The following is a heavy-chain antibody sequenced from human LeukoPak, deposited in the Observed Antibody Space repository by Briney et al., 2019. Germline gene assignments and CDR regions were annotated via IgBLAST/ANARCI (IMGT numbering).Heavy chain of an antibody. CDR1: GGSFSGYY. V-gene: IGHV3-23*01. CDR3: AKDLDAGTTIY. D-gene: IGHD1-7*01. Sequence: ETLSLTCAVYGGSFSGYYWSWIRQPPGKGLEWVSAISGSGGSTYYADSVKGRFTISRDNSKNTLYLQMNSLRAEDTAVYYCAKDLDAGTTIYWGQGTLVTVSS. J-gene: IGHJ4*02. CDR2: ISGSGGST.